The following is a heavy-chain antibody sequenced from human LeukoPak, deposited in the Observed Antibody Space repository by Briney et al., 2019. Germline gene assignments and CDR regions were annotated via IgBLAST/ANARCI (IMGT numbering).Heavy chain of an antibody. Sequence: SETLSLTCAVYGGSFSGYYCSWIRQPPGKGLEWIGEINHSGSTNYNPSLKSRVTISVDTSKNQFSLKLSSVTAADTAVYYCARDRGLPGWFDPWGQGTLVTVSS. CDR1: GGSFSGYY. V-gene: IGHV4-34*01. D-gene: IGHD4-11*01. J-gene: IGHJ5*02. CDR3: ARDRGLPGWFDP. CDR2: INHSGST.